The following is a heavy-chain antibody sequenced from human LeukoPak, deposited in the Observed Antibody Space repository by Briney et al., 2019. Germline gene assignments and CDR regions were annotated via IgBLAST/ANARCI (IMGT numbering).Heavy chain of an antibody. J-gene: IGHJ5*02. CDR2: IIPIFDTA. CDR3: ARQVVTAIPLGWFDP. CDR1: GGTFSNYA. Sequence: SVKVSCKASGGTFSNYAISWVRQAPGQGLEWMGGIIPIFDTANSAQKFQGRVTITADESTSTAYMELSSLRSEDTAVYYCARQVVTAIPLGWFDPWGQGTLVTVSS. V-gene: IGHV1-69*13. D-gene: IGHD2-21*02.